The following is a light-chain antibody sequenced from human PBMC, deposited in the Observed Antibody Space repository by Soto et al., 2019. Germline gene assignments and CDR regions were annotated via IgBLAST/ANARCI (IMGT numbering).Light chain of an antibody. V-gene: IGLV1-44*01. CDR1: SSNIGSNT. CDR2: TNN. J-gene: IGLJ3*02. CDR3: ASWDDSLNGRV. Sequence: SVLTQPPSASGTPGQRVTISCSGRSSNIGSNTVDWYQQIPGTAPSLLIYTNNQRPSGVPDRFSGSKSGTSASLAISGLQSEDEADYYCASWDDSLNGRVFGGGTKLTVL.